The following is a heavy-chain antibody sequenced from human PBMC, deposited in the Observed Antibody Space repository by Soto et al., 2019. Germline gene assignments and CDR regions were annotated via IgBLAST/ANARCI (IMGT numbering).Heavy chain of an antibody. J-gene: IGHJ6*02. CDR2: INAGNGNT. CDR1: GGTFSSYT. D-gene: IGHD3-22*01. V-gene: IGHV1-18*01. Sequence: ASVKVSWKASGGTFSSYTIGWVRQAPGQGLEWMGWINAGNGNTKYSQKFQGRVTMTTDTSTSTAYMELRSLRSDDTAVYYCASGYYDRTGYYYGEGNYYYYGMDVWG. CDR3: ASGYYDRTGYYYGEGNYYYYGMDV.